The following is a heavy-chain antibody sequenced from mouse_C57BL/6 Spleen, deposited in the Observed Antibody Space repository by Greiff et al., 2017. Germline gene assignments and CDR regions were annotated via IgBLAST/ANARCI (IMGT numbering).Heavy chain of an antibody. D-gene: IGHD2-5*01. V-gene: IGHV1-64*01. CDR2: IHPNSGST. Sequence: QVQLQQPGAELVKPGASVKLSCKASGYTFTSYWMHWVKQRPGQGLEWIGMIHPNSGSTNYNEKFKSKATLTVDKSSSTAYMKLSSLTSEDSAVYDCAREGYSNPFAYWGQGTLVTVSA. CDR3: AREGYSNPFAY. J-gene: IGHJ3*01. CDR1: GYTFTSYW.